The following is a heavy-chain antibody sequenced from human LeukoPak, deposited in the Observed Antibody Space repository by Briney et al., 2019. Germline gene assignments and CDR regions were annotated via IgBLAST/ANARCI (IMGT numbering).Heavy chain of an antibody. Sequence: GGSLRLSCAASGFTFSSYAMSWVRQAPGKGLEWVSAISGSGGSTYYADSVKGRFTISRHNSKNTLYLQMNSLRAEDTAVYYCAREMATPYYYYGMDVWGQGTTVTVSS. CDR2: ISGSGGST. D-gene: IGHD5-12*01. V-gene: IGHV3-23*01. CDR1: GFTFSSYA. CDR3: AREMATPYYYYGMDV. J-gene: IGHJ6*02.